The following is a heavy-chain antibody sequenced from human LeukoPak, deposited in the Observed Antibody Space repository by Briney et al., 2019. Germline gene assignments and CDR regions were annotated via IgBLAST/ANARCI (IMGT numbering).Heavy chain of an antibody. CDR2: VTGTGGST. Sequence: PGGSLRLSCAASGFTFSSHAMGWVRQAPGKGLEWVSSVTGTGGSTYYGDFVKGRFTISRDNSKNTLYLKMNCLRAEDTAVYYCAKDGGGSLEWFPPMDVWGLGTTVTVSS. CDR3: AKDGGGSLEWFPPMDV. V-gene: IGHV3-23*01. CDR1: GFTFSSHA. D-gene: IGHD3-3*01. J-gene: IGHJ6*02.